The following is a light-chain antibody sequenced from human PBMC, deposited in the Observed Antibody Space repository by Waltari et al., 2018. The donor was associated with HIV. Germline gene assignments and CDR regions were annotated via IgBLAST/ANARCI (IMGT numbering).Light chain of an antibody. V-gene: IGLV7-46*01. CDR1: TGAVTRGHS. Sequence: QPVVTQEPSLPVSPGGTVTPTCGSTTGAVTRGHSPYWIQQKPRKAPRTLIYDTSNKHSWTPARCSGSRLGGRAALTLSGAQPEDEAEDYCLLSYSGARPHVVFGGGTKLTVL. CDR3: LLSYSGARPHVV. CDR2: DTS. J-gene: IGLJ2*01.